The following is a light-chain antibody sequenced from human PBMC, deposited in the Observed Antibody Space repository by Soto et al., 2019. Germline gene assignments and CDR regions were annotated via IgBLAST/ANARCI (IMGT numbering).Light chain of an antibody. J-gene: IGKJ1*01. V-gene: IGKV3-20*01. CDR3: HQYATSPQT. Sequence: EIVLTQSPGTLSLSPGERATLSCRASQSVPKNYLAWYQHKPGQAPRLLIYGPSSRATGIPDRFSGSGSGTDFTLNISRLEPEDFAVYYCHQYATSPQTFGQGTKVEIK. CDR2: GPS. CDR1: QSVPKNY.